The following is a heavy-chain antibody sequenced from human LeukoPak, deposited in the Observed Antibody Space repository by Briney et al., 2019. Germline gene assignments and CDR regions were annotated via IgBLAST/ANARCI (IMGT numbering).Heavy chain of an antibody. CDR3: AKDRALSDIVEVPAAPDP. CDR1: GFTFSSYS. V-gene: IGHV3-23*01. D-gene: IGHD2-2*01. J-gene: IGHJ5*02. Sequence: PGGSLRLSCAASGFTFSSYSMNWVRQAPGKGLEWVSAISGSGSSTYYADSVKGRFTISRGNSKNTLYLQMNSLRAEDTAVYYCAKDRALSDIVEVPAAPDPWGQGTLVTVSS. CDR2: ISGSGSST.